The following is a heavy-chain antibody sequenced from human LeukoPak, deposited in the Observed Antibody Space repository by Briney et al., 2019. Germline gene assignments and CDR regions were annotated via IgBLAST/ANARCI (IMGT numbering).Heavy chain of an antibody. D-gene: IGHD6-19*01. J-gene: IGHJ4*02. V-gene: IGHV1-2*02. Sequence: ASVKVSCKASGYTFTGHYLHWVRQAPGQGLEWMGWINPNSGGTNYAQKFQGRVTMTRDTSISTAYMELSRLRSDDTAVYYCAREVAVAGSAHDYWGQGTLVTVSS. CDR2: INPNSGGT. CDR3: AREVAVAGSAHDY. CDR1: GYTFTGHY.